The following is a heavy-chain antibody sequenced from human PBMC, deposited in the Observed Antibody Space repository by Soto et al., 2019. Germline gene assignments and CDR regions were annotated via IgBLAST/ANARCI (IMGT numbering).Heavy chain of an antibody. D-gene: IGHD2-2*01. Sequence: ASETLSLTCAVYGGSFSGYYWSWIRQPPGKGLEWIGEINHSGSTNYNPSLKILVTISVDTSKNQFSLKLSFVTAADTAVYYCARGVDCSSTSCYSSGRYYYYGMDVWGQGTTVTVSS. CDR3: ARGVDCSSTSCYSSGRYYYYGMDV. CDR1: GGSFSGYY. CDR2: INHSGST. V-gene: IGHV4-34*01. J-gene: IGHJ6*02.